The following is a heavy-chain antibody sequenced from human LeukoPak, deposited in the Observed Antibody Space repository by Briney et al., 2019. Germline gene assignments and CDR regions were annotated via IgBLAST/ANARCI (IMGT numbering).Heavy chain of an antibody. Sequence: PGGSLRLSCAASGFTFSTYWMHWVRQAPGKGLEWVSVIYSGGSTYYADSVKGRFTISRDNSKNTLYLRMNSLRAEDTAVYYCARDGPSCSSRDYWGQGTLVTVSS. D-gene: IGHD2-2*01. CDR3: ARDGPSCSSRDY. CDR2: IYSGGST. J-gene: IGHJ4*02. V-gene: IGHV3-53*01. CDR1: GFTFSTYW.